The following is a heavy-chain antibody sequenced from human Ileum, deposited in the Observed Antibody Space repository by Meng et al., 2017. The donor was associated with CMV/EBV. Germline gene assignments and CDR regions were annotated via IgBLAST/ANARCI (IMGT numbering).Heavy chain of an antibody. D-gene: IGHD3/OR15-3a*01. CDR2: ISYNGNNQ. J-gene: IGHJ4*02. Sequence: GGSLRLSCETSGFIFSHYAMHWVRQAPGKGLEWVAMISYNGNNQYYADFVEGRFIISRDSSRSTLFLQMDSLRGDDTCIYYCARERTGYYSECWGQGTSVTVSS. V-gene: IGHV3-30-3*01. CDR1: GFIFSHYA. CDR3: ARERTGYYSEC.